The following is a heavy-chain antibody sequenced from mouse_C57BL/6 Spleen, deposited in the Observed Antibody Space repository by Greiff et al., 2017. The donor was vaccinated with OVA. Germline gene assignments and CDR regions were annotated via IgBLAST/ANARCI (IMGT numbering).Heavy chain of an antibody. CDR3: ARSFITTVAPGYWYLDV. Sequence: VQLQQPGAELVKPGASVKLSCKASGYTFTSYWMHWVKQRPGRGLEWIGRIDPNSGGTKYNEKFKSKATLTVDKPSSTAYMQLSSLTSEDSAVYYCARSFITTVAPGYWYLDVWGTGTTVTVSS. V-gene: IGHV1-72*01. D-gene: IGHD1-1*01. CDR1: GYTFTSYW. J-gene: IGHJ1*03. CDR2: IDPNSGGT.